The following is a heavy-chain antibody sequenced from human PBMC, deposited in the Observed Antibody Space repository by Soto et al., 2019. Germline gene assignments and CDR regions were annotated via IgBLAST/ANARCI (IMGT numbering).Heavy chain of an antibody. CDR3: ARGLITGSHYSGGWYYFDS. V-gene: IGHV4-4*02. CDR1: GGSISSSNW. Sequence: SETLSLTCAVSGGSISSSNWWSWIRQTPGKGLQWIGQINHSGSASYNPSLKSRVTISVHTSNSQFSLELSSVTAADTAVHYCARGLITGSHYSGGWYYFDSWGQGTQVTVSS. D-gene: IGHD6-19*01. J-gene: IGHJ4*02. CDR2: INHSGSA.